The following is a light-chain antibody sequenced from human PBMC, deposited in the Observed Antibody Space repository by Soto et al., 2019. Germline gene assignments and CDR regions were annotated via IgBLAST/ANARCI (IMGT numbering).Light chain of an antibody. CDR3: LQDYNYPWT. J-gene: IGKJ1*01. CDR2: AAS. CDR1: QGIGND. Sequence: AIQMTQSPSSLSASVGDRVTITCRASQGIGNDLGWYQEKPGKAPNLLIYAASNLQSGVPSRFSGSGSGTDFTLTISSLQPEAFATYYCLQDYNYPWTFGQGTKVEIK. V-gene: IGKV1-6*01.